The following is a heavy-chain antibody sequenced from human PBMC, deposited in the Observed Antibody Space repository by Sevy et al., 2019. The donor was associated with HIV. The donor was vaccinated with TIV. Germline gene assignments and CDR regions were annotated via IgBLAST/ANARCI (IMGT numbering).Heavy chain of an antibody. Sequence: SETLSLTCAVSGGSFSGYSWDWIRQPPGKGLEWIGEVNHSGSTNYNPSLKSRVTISVDTSKNHVSLKLNFVTAADTAGYYCARGGDGVVPSPIIGLGPWTKYWYFDLWGRGTLVTVSS. D-gene: IGHD3-3*01. CDR3: ARGGDGVVPSPIIGLGPWTKYWYFDL. CDR1: GGSFSGYS. J-gene: IGHJ2*01. CDR2: VNHSGST. V-gene: IGHV4-34*01.